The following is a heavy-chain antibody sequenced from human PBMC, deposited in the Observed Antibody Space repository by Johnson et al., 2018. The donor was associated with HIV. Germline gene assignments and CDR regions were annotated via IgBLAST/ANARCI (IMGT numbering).Heavy chain of an antibody. CDR1: GFTFSRYG. V-gene: IGHV3-30*02. J-gene: IGHJ3*02. CDR3: AKPRYYGNAFEM. Sequence: QVQLVESGGGVVQPGGSLRLSCAASGFTFSRYGMHWVRQAPGKGLEWVAFIRYDGSNKYYADSVKGRFTISRDNSKNTLYLQMNSLRAEDTAVYYCAKPRYYGNAFEMWGQGTMVTVSS. D-gene: IGHD3-10*01. CDR2: IRYDGSNK.